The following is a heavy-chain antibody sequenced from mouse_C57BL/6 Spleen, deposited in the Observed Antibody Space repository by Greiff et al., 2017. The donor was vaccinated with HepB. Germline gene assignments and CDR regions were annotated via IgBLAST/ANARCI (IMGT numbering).Heavy chain of an antibody. CDR2: IDPSDSET. CDR3: ARGTVVATDY. D-gene: IGHD1-1*01. V-gene: IGHV1-52*01. J-gene: IGHJ2*01. Sequence: QVQLQQPGAELVRPGSSVKLSCKASGYTFTSYWMHWVKQRPIQGLEWIGNIDPSDSETHYNQKFKDKATLTVYKSSSTTYMQLSSLASEDSAVYYCARGTVVATDYWGQGTTLTVSS. CDR1: GYTFTSYW.